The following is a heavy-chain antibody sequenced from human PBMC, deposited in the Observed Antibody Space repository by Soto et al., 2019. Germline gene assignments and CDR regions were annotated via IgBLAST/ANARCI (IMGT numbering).Heavy chain of an antibody. Sequence: SETLSLTCAVSGGSVSSSNYYWTWIRQPPGKGLEWIGYGYYSGRTNYNPSLKSRVTISVDTSKNQFSLKLSSVTAADTAVYYCARDPQYGSYFDYWGQGTLVTVSS. CDR1: GGSVSSSNYY. D-gene: IGHD3-10*01. CDR2: GYYSGRT. V-gene: IGHV4-61*01. J-gene: IGHJ4*02. CDR3: ARDPQYGSYFDY.